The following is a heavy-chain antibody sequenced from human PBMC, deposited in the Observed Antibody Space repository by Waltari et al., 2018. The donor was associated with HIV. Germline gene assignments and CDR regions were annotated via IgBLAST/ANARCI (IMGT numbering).Heavy chain of an antibody. CDR2: CDPEQGKT. CDR3: TTEGLYCSGGTCYSRFDP. D-gene: IGHD2-15*01. Sequence: QVPLVQSGAEVKKPGASVKVSCKVSGYTLSELSMHWVRQAPGKGLEWMGGCDPEQGKTIYAQNFQGRVTRTEDAATDTAYMELSSLRSEDTAVYYCTTEGLYCSGGTCYSRFDPWGQGTLVTVSS. CDR1: GYTLSELS. J-gene: IGHJ5*02. V-gene: IGHV1-24*01.